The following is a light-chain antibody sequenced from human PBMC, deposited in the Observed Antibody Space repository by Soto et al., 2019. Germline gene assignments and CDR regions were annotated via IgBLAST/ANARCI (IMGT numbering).Light chain of an antibody. CDR1: ETIDNT. J-gene: IGKJ2*01. CDR3: QDYVTSLTP. Sequence: LKQSPGTLSLKQGERATLSCRAGETIDNTLSWYQRKPGQATRLLMLGASIRVTGIPDRVIRSGSGTEFTITSSRLEPEDFVGYYCQDYVTSLTPFG. V-gene: IGKV3-20*01. CDR2: GAS.